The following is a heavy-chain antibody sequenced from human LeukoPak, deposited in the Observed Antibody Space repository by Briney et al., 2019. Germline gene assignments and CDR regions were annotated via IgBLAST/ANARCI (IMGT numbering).Heavy chain of an antibody. Sequence: SETLSLTCTVSGGSISRSSYYWGWIRQPPGKGLEWIGYIYYSGSTNYNPSLKSRVTISGDTSKNQFSLKLSSVTAADTAVYYCARLLLSVGNYWYFDLWGRGTLVTVSS. CDR3: ARLLLSVGNYWYFDL. CDR2: IYYSGST. CDR1: GGSISRSSYY. J-gene: IGHJ2*01. V-gene: IGHV4-61*05. D-gene: IGHD1-26*01.